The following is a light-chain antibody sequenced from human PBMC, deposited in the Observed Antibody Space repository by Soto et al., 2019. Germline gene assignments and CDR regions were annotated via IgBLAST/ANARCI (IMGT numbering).Light chain of an antibody. CDR2: KGS. CDR3: QQYFTFPWT. J-gene: IGKJ1*01. CDR1: QSVSSW. V-gene: IGKV1-5*03. Sequence: DIQLTQSPPTLAASIGDRVTITCRASQSVSSWLAWYQQRPGQAPNLLISKGSHLEWGVPSRFSGSGSGTEFSLTVSSLQPEDFATYYCQQYFTFPWTFGQGTKV.